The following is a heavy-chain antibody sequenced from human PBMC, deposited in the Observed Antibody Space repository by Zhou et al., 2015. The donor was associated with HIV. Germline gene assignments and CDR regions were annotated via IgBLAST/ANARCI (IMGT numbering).Heavy chain of an antibody. D-gene: IGHD2-2*03. V-gene: IGHV1-69*01. CDR2: IIPIFGTA. Sequence: QVQLVQSGAEVKKPGSSVKVSCKASGGTFSSYAISWVRQAPGQGLEWMGGIIPIFGTANYAQKFQGRVTITADESTSTAYMELSSLRSEDTAVYYCARVSVVGYCSSTSCYFHYWGQGTLVTVSS. J-gene: IGHJ4*02. CDR3: ARVSVVGYCSSTSCYFHY. CDR1: GGTFSSYA.